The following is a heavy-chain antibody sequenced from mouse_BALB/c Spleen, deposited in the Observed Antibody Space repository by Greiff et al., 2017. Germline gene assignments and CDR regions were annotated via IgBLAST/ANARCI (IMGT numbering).Heavy chain of an antibody. J-gene: IGHJ4*01. D-gene: IGHD1-1*01. Sequence: QVTLKESGPGILQPSQTLSLTCSFSGFSLSTSGMGVSWIRQPSGKGLEWLAHIYWDDDKRYNPSLKSRLTISKDTSSNQVFLKITSVDTADTATYYCARREGGSGYDYAMDYWGQGTSVTVSS. CDR2: IYWDDDK. CDR1: GFSLSTSGMG. CDR3: ARREGGSGYDYAMDY. V-gene: IGHV8-12*01.